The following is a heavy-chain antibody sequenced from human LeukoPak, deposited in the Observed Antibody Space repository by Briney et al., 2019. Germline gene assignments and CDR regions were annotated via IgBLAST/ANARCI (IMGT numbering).Heavy chain of an antibody. Sequence: SETLSLTCAVYGGSFSGYYWSWIRQPPGMGLEWIGEINHSGSTNYNPSLKSRVTISVDTSKNQFSLKLSSVTAADTAVYYCARASYDGTREGFDYWGQGTLVTVSS. D-gene: IGHD1-1*01. CDR2: INHSGST. CDR3: ARASYDGTREGFDY. J-gene: IGHJ4*02. CDR1: GGSFSGYY. V-gene: IGHV4-34*01.